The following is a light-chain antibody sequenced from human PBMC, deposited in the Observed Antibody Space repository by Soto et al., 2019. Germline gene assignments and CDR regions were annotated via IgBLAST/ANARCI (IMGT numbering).Light chain of an antibody. J-gene: IGLJ3*02. CDR1: SGDVGGYTL. Sequence: QSALTQPPSVSGSPGQSVTISCTGTSGDVGGYTLVSWYQQHPGEAPKLLIYEASKRPSGVSYRFSGSKSGDTASLTISGLQADDEADYYCCSYAGTDAFVVFGGGTQLTVL. CDR3: CSYAGTDAFVV. CDR2: EAS. V-gene: IGLV2-23*02.